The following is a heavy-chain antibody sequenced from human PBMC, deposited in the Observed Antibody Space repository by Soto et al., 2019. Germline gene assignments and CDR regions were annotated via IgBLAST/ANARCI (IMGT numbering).Heavy chain of an antibody. J-gene: IGHJ6*02. CDR3: ARDQSFDRTYYYGMDV. D-gene: IGHD3-16*01. V-gene: IGHV1-18*01. CDR2: ISPFNGNT. Sequence: GASVKVSCKSSGYPFTHYGITWIRQAPGQGLEWMGWISPFNGNTNYGQTLQGRVTLTTDTPTSTVFMELRSLTSDDTAVYYCARDQSFDRTYYYGMDVWGQGTTVTVSS. CDR1: GYPFTHYG.